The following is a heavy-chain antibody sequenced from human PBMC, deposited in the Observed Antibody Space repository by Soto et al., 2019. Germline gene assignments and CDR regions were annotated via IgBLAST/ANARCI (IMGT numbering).Heavy chain of an antibody. J-gene: IGHJ5*02. CDR2: IIPILGIA. D-gene: IGHD2-15*01. CDR3: ARVADLSWFDP. Sequence: VKVSCKASGGTFSSYTISWVRQAPGQGLEWMGRIIPILGIANYAQKFQGRVTITADKSTSTAYMELSSLRSEDTAVYYCARVADLSWFDPWGQGTLVTVSS. V-gene: IGHV1-69*02. CDR1: GGTFSSYT.